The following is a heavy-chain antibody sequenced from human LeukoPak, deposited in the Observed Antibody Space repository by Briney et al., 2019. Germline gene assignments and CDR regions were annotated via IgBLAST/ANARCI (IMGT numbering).Heavy chain of an antibody. Sequence: GGSLRLSCAASGFTFSSYWMHWVRHAPGKGRVWVSAIRSDGSSTSYADSVKGRFSISRDNAKNTLYLQMNSLRAEDTAVYYCARDQAGAFDMWGQGTMVTVSS. D-gene: IGHD3-10*01. CDR2: IRSDGSST. J-gene: IGHJ3*02. CDR3: ARDQAGAFDM. CDR1: GFTFSSYW. V-gene: IGHV3-74*01.